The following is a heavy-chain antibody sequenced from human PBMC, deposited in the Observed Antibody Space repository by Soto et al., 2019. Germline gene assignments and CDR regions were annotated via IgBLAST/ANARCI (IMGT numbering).Heavy chain of an antibody. J-gene: IGHJ6*02. Sequence: VQLVQSGAEVKKPGASVKVSCKASGYTFSGYYMHWVRQAPGQGLEWMGWINPNSGGTNYAQNFQGRVTMTRDTSISTGYMELSRLRSDDTAMYYCARTSIAARDYYYGMDVWGQGTTVTVSS. CDR3: ARTSIAARDYYYGMDV. CDR2: INPNSGGT. CDR1: GYTFSGYY. V-gene: IGHV1-2*02. D-gene: IGHD6-6*01.